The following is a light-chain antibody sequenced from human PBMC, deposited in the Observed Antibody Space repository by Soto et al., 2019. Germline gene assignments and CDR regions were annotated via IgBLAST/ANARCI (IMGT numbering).Light chain of an antibody. J-gene: IGKJ1*01. CDR1: QDIGYS. V-gene: IGKV1-16*02. CDR2: AAA. Sequence: DIQMTQSPSSLSASVGARVTITCRASQDIGYSLGWFQQRPGKAPKSLIYAAATLQSGVPSKFSGXGXGXHXXXTXXSLQPEDFXXYYCQQYNSDPRTFGQGTKVEIK. CDR3: QQYNSDPRT.